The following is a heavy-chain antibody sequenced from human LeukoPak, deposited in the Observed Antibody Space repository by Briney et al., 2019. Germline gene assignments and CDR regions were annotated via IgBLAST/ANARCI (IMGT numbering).Heavy chain of an antibody. CDR3: ARTREFIVVVPAAPFDY. J-gene: IGHJ4*02. V-gene: IGHV4-39*01. CDR1: GGSISSSSYY. D-gene: IGHD2-2*01. Sequence: KPSETLSLTCTVSGGSISSSSYYWGWIRQPPGKGLEWIGSIYYSGSTYYNPSLKSRVTISVDTSKNQFSLKLSSVTAADTAVYYCARTREFIVVVPAAPFDYWGQGTLVTVSS. CDR2: IYYSGST.